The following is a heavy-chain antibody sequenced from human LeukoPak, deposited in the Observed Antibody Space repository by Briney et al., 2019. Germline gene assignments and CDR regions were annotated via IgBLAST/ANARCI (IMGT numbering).Heavy chain of an antibody. Sequence: LRLSCAASGFTFSSYEMNWVRQAPGKGLEWIGEINHSGSTNYNPSLKSRVTISVDTPKNQFSLKLSSVTAADTVVYYCATSPYYYGSGSLETYANWFDPWGQGTLVTVSS. CDR1: GFTFSSYE. V-gene: IGHV4-34*08. CDR3: ATSPYYYGSGSLETYANWFDP. D-gene: IGHD3-10*01. J-gene: IGHJ5*02. CDR2: INHSGST.